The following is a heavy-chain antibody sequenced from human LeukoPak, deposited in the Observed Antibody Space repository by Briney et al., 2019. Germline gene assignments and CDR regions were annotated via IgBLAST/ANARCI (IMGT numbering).Heavy chain of an antibody. V-gene: IGHV3-23*01. CDR2: TSTSGGST. D-gene: IGHD3-22*01. CDR3: AIMHRYYDGSGYWVQ. Sequence: PRGSLRLSCAASGFSFSSYSMSWVRQAPGKGLEWVSGTSTSGGSTSYPHSVKGRLTISTDNPSNTLYMLRYGLRDEDTAVYCCAIMHRYYDGSGYWVQWGQGTLVTVSS. J-gene: IGHJ4*02. CDR1: GFSFSSYS.